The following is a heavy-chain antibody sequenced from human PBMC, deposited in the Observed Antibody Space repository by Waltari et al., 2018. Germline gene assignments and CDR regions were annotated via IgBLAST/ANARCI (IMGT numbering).Heavy chain of an antibody. J-gene: IGHJ3*02. D-gene: IGHD4-17*01. CDR2: IKPNSGGT. CDR1: GYTFTGYY. Sequence: QVQLVQSGAEVKKPGASVKVSCKASGYTFTGYYMHWVRQAPGQGLEWMGRIKPNSGGTNYAQKLQGRVPMTRDTSISTDDMELSRLRSDDTAVYYGAGRYGDYENGDAFDIWGQGTMVTVSS. V-gene: IGHV1-2*06. CDR3: AGRYGDYENGDAFDI.